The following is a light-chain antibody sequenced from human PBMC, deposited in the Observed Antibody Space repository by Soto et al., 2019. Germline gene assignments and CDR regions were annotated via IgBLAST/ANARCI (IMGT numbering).Light chain of an antibody. CDR1: QSIRSY. CDR2: AAS. CDR3: YQLNSYPIT. Sequence: IQLTQSPSSLSASVGERVTITCRASQSIRSYLTWYQQKPGKAPKVLIYAASNMQTGVPSRFSGSGSGTDFTLTTSSLQPEDFATYYCYQLNSYPITFGQGTRLEIK. V-gene: IGKV1-9*01. J-gene: IGKJ5*01.